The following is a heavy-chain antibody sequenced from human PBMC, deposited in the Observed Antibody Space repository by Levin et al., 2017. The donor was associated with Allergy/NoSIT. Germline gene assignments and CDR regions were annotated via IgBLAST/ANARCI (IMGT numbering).Heavy chain of an antibody. J-gene: IGHJ6*01. Sequence: SLKISCAASGFTFNDHAMHWVRQLPGKGLEWVAGINWNGGSIGYADSVKGRFTISRDNAKNSLYLQMSSLRPGDTAFYYCTRDIGESYGYYGMDVWGQGTTVTVSS. CDR2: INWNGGSI. CDR3: TRDIGESYGYYGMDV. V-gene: IGHV3-9*01. D-gene: IGHD3-16*01. CDR1: GFTFNDHA.